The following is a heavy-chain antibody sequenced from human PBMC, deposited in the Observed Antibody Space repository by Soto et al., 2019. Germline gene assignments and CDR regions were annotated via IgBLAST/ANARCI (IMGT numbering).Heavy chain of an antibody. CDR3: AKDGGSSWIRGWFDP. J-gene: IGHJ5*02. Sequence: GGSLRLSCAASGFTFSSYAMSWVRQAPGKGLEWVSAISGSGGSTYYADSVKGRFTISRNNSKNTLYLQMNSLRAEDTAVYYCAKDGGSSWIRGWFDPWGQGTLVTVSS. D-gene: IGHD6-13*01. CDR1: GFTFSSYA. CDR2: ISGSGGST. V-gene: IGHV3-23*01.